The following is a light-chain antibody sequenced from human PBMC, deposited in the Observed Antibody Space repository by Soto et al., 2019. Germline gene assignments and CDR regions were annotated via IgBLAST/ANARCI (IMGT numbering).Light chain of an antibody. J-gene: IGKJ1*01. CDR1: QSLVNSNGYNN. Sequence: VMTQSPLSLPVTPGEPASISCSSSQSLVNSNGYNNLDWYLQKQGQSPQRMIYLVYNRASGVTDRFSGSGSGTDFTLKISRVEAEEVGVYYCMQALQSPWTGGQGNKLDIK. V-gene: IGKV2-28*01. CDR2: LVY. CDR3: MQALQSPWT.